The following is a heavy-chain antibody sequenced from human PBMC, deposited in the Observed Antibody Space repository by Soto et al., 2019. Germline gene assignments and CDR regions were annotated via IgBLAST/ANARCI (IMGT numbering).Heavy chain of an antibody. Sequence: PSVPHPLTCPCSGGSISNHYWRWIRQPPGNGLEWIGYIYYSGSTNYNPSLKSRVTISLDTSKNQFSLKLRSVTAADMAVYYCARHEAGWYFGTWGQRNWVSVSS. V-gene: IGHV4-59*08. CDR2: IYYSGST. CDR1: GGSISNHY. D-gene: IGHD6-25*01. CDR3: ARHEAGWYFGT. J-gene: IGHJ4*02.